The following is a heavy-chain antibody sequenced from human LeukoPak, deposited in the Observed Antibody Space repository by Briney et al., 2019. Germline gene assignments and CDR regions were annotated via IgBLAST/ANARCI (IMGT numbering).Heavy chain of an antibody. Sequence: SVKVSCKASGGTFISYAISWVRQAPGQGLEWMGGIIPIFGTANYAQKFQGRVTITADESTSTAYMELSSLRSEDTAVYYCARERGRTVVVTATVAFDIWGQGTMVTVSS. CDR2: IIPIFGTA. CDR3: ARERGRTVVVTATVAFDI. J-gene: IGHJ3*02. CDR1: GGTFISYA. V-gene: IGHV1-69*13. D-gene: IGHD2-21*02.